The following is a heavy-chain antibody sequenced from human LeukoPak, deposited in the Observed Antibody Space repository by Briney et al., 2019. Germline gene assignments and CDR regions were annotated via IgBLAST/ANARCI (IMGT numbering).Heavy chain of an antibody. CDR3: ARRDYYGSGSYNWFDP. D-gene: IGHD3-10*01. J-gene: IGHJ5*02. V-gene: IGHV5-51*01. Sequence: GASLQISCKGSGSSFTSYWIGWVRQLPGKGLEGMGIIYPGDSDTRYSPSFQGQVTISADKSISTAYLQWSSLKASDTAMYYCARRDYYGSGSYNWFDPWGQGTLVTVSS. CDR1: GSSFTSYW. CDR2: IYPGDSDT.